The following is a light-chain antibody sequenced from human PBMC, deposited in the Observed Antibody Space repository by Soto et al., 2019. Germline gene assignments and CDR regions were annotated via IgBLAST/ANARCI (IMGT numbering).Light chain of an antibody. Sequence: IPMTQSPSALSASVGDTVTITCRASQTILNSLAWYQHKPGKAPKLVIYQTSTLESGVPSRFIGSGSGTEFSLIISSLQPDDSATYDCQQYNSYCTFGQGSKVEIK. V-gene: IGKV1-5*03. CDR3: QQYNSYCT. CDR1: QTILNS. CDR2: QTS. J-gene: IGKJ1*01.